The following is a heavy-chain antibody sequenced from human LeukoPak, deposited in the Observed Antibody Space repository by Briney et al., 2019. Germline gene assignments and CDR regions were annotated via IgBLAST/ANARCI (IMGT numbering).Heavy chain of an antibody. V-gene: IGHV3-30*04. CDR1: GFTFSSYA. CDR2: ISYDGSNK. Sequence: PGGSLSLSCAASGFTFSSYAMHWVRQAPGRGLEWVAVISYDGSNKYYADSVKGRFTISRDNSKNTLYLQMNSLRAEDTAVYYCARDTDYDSSGYYHSWGQGTLVTVSS. J-gene: IGHJ4*02. CDR3: ARDTDYDSSGYYHS. D-gene: IGHD3-22*01.